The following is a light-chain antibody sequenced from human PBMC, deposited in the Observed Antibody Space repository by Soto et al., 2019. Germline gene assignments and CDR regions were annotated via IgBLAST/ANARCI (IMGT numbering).Light chain of an antibody. CDR1: QSVGSN. Sequence: EIVMTQSPATLSVSPGERATLSSRASQSVGSNLAWYQQRPGQAPRLLIYSASSRATGIPARFSGSGSGTAFTLTINSLQSEDVAVYYCQQYNLWPMYTFGQGTKLEIK. J-gene: IGKJ2*01. CDR2: SAS. CDR3: QQYNLWPMYT. V-gene: IGKV3-15*01.